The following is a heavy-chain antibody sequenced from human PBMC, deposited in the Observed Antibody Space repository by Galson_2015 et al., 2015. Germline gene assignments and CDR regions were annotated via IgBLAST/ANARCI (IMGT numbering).Heavy chain of an antibody. D-gene: IGHD1-1*01. Sequence: SVKVSCKASGYTFTSYDINWVRQATGQGLEWMGWMNPNSGNTGYAQKFQGRVTMTRNTSISTAYMELSSLRSEDTAVYYCASGALTGTYYYYGMDVWGQGTTVTVSS. V-gene: IGHV1-8*01. J-gene: IGHJ6*02. CDR2: MNPNSGNT. CDR1: GYTFTSYD. CDR3: ASGALTGTYYYYGMDV.